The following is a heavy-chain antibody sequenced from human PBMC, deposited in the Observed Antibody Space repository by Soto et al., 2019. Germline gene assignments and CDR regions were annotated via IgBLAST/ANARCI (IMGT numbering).Heavy chain of an antibody. CDR3: ARGYCSGGSCLGRRYYFDY. J-gene: IGHJ4*02. D-gene: IGHD2-15*01. CDR1: GGSISSGGYY. Sequence: QVQLQESGPGLVKPSQTLSLTCTVSGGSISSGGYYWSWIRQHPGKGLEWIGYIYYSGSTYYNPSLKSRVTISVDTSKNQFSLKLSSVTAADTAVYYCARGYCSGGSCLGRRYYFDYWGQGTLVTVSS. CDR2: IYYSGST. V-gene: IGHV4-31*03.